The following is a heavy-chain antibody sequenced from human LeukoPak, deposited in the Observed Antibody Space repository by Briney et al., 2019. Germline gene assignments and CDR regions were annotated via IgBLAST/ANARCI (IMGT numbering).Heavy chain of an antibody. CDR2: INPNSGGT. D-gene: IGHD5-18*01. CDR3: ARVRGYTLSPFRFDY. V-gene: IGHV1-2*02. CDR1: GYTFTGYY. Sequence: ASVKVSCKASGYTFTGYYMHWVRQAPGQGLEWMGWINPNSGGTNYVQKFQGRVTMTRDTSISTAYMELSRLRSDDTAVYYCARVRGYTLSPFRFDYWGQGTLVTVSS. J-gene: IGHJ4*02.